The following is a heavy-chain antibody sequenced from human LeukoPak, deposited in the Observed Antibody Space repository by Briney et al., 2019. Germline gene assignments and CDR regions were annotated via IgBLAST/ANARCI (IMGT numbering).Heavy chain of an antibody. CDR3: ARGKRGGTMIVVVSHFDY. D-gene: IGHD3-22*01. Sequence: SETLSLTCTVSGGSISSYYWSWIRQPPGKGLEWIGEINHSGSTNYNPSLKSRVTISVDTSKNQFSLKLSSVTAADTAVYYCARGKRGGTMIVVVSHFDYWGQGTLVTVSS. CDR1: GGSISSYY. V-gene: IGHV4-34*01. CDR2: INHSGST. J-gene: IGHJ4*02.